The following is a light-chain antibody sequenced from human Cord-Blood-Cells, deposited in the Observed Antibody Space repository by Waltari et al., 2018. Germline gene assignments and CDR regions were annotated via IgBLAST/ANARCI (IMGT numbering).Light chain of an antibody. J-gene: IGLJ2*01. CDR3: SSYTSSSTVV. V-gene: IGLV2-14*01. CDR1: TXDVGGYNX. Sequence: QSALTQPAPVSGSPGQXLXXPXTGTTXDVGGYNXLXWYQQHPGKAPKPMIYDVSNRPSGVSNRFSGSKSGNTASLTISGLQAEDEADYYCSSYTSSSTVVFGGGTKLTVL. CDR2: DVS.